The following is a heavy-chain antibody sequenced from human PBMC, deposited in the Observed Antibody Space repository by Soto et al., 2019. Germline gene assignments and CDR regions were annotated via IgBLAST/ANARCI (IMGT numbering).Heavy chain of an antibody. CDR1: GYTFTGYY. D-gene: IGHD3-3*01. CDR2: INPNSGGT. V-gene: IGHV1-2*04. J-gene: IGHJ6*03. CDR3: ARGNGVEEWLFMDRRHMDV. Sequence: QVQLVQSGAEVKKPGASVKVSCKASGYTFTGYYMHWVRQAPGQGLEWMGWINPNSGGTNYAQKFQGWVTMTRDTSISTAYMELSRLRSDDTAVYYCARGNGVEEWLFMDRRHMDVWGKGTTVTVSS.